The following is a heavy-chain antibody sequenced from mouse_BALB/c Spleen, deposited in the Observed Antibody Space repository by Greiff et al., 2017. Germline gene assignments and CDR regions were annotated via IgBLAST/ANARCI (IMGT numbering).Heavy chain of an antibody. Sequence: DVQLVESGGGLVKPGGSLKLSCAASGFTFSSYAMSWVRQTPEKRLEWVASISSGGSTYYPDSVKGRFTISRDNARNILYLQMSSLRSEDTAMYYCASGGYYSWFAYWGQGTLVTVSA. J-gene: IGHJ3*01. D-gene: IGHD2-12*01. CDR3: ASGGYYSWFAY. V-gene: IGHV5-6-5*01. CDR1: GFTFSSYA. CDR2: ISSGGST.